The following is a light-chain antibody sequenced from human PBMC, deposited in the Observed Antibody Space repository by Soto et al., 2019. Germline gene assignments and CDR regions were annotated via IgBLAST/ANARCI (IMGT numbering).Light chain of an antibody. Sequence: SYELTQPPSVSVSPGQTARITCSGDALPKQYAHWFQQKPGQAPLLVIYKDSERPSGIPERFSGSSSGTTVTLTISGVQAEDEADYYCQSADSSRTYYVFGTGTKVTVL. J-gene: IGLJ1*01. CDR3: QSADSSRTYYV. CDR1: ALPKQY. V-gene: IGLV3-25*02. CDR2: KDS.